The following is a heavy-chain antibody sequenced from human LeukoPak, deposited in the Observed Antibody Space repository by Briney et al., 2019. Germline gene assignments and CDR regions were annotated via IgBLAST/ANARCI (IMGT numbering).Heavy chain of an antibody. CDR3: ARREMPTNLGY. CDR1: GGSFSGYY. V-gene: IGHV4-34*01. D-gene: IGHD5-24*01. J-gene: IGHJ4*02. Sequence: SETLSLTCAVYGGSFSGYYWSWIRQPPGKGLEWIGEINHSGSTNYSASLKSRVTISVDTSKNQFSLKLSSVAAADTAVYYCARREMPTNLGYWGQGSLVTVSS. CDR2: INHSGST.